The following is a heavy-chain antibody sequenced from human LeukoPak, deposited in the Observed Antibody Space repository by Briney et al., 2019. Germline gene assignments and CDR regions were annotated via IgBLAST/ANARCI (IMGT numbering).Heavy chain of an antibody. CDR3: AREQYCSSTSCYYFDY. CDR1: GGSISSSSYY. Sequence: TSETLSLTCTVSGGSISSSSYYWGWIRQPPGKGLEWIGSIYYSGSTYYNPSLKSRVTISVDTSKNQFSLKLSSVTAADTAVYYCAREQYCSSTSCYYFDYWGQGTLVTVSS. D-gene: IGHD2-2*01. V-gene: IGHV4-39*02. J-gene: IGHJ4*02. CDR2: IYYSGST.